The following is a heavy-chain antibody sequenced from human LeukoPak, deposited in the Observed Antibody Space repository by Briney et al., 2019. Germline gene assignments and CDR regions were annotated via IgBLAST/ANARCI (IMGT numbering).Heavy chain of an antibody. J-gene: IGHJ4*02. CDR3: ARGSYVWGSYRLYYFDY. CDR1: GFTVSSNY. Sequence: GGSLRLSCAASGFTVSSNYMSWVRQAPGKGLEWVSVIYSGGSTYYADSVKGRFIISRDNSKNTLYLQMNSLRAEDTAVYYCARGSYVWGSYRLYYFDYWGQGTLVTVSS. D-gene: IGHD3-16*02. V-gene: IGHV3-66*01. CDR2: IYSGGST.